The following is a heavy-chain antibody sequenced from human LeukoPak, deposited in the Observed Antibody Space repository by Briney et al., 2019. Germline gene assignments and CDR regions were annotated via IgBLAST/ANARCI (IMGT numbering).Heavy chain of an antibody. CDR3: AGSTRTSRKFDP. V-gene: IGHV3-20*04. Sequence: GVSLRLSCAASGFTFDDYGMNWVRQAPGKGLEWVSGINWNGGSTGYADSVKGRFTISRDNAKNSLYLQMNSLRAEDTALYYCAGSTRTSRKFDPWGQGTLVTVSS. CDR1: GFTFDDYG. D-gene: IGHD1-26*01. CDR2: INWNGGST. J-gene: IGHJ5*02.